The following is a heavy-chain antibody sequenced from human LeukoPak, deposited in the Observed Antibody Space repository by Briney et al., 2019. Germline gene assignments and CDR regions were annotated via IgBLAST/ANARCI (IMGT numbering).Heavy chain of an antibody. CDR2: ISGDGGST. V-gene: IGHV3-43*02. D-gene: IGHD2-15*01. J-gene: IGHJ6*03. CDR3: AKDVGYCSGGSCYSPSYYMDV. Sequence: VGSLRLSCAASGFTFDDYAMHWVRQAPGKGLEWVSLISGDGGSTYYADSVKGRFTIYRDNSKNSLYLQMNSLRTEDTALYYCAKDVGYCSGGSCYSPSYYMDVWGKGTTVTVSS. CDR1: GFTFDDYA.